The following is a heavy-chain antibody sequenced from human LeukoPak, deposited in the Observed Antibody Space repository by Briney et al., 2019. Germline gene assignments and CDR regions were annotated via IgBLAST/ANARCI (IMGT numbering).Heavy chain of an antibody. J-gene: IGHJ4*02. CDR3: AKEGRYTYGYVDY. CDR2: ITGSGGNS. V-gene: IGHV3-23*01. CDR1: GFTFTNYA. Sequence: GGSLRLSCAASGFTFTNYAMSWVRQAPGKGLEWVSSITGSGGNSYYADSVKDRFTISRDTSKNTLYLQLNGLRAEDTAVYYCAKEGRYTYGYVDYWGQGTLVTVSS. D-gene: IGHD5-18*01.